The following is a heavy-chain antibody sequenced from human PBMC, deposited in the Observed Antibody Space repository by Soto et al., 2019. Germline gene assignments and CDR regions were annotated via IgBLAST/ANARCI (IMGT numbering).Heavy chain of an antibody. D-gene: IGHD2-15*01. CDR1: GYTFTSYG. Sequence: QVQLVQSGAEVKKPGASVKVSCKASGYTFTSYGISWVRQAPGQGLEWMGWISAYNGNTNYAQKLQGRVTMTTDTSTTAAYMELRSLISDDTAVSYCARDGGLGYCSGGSCYYWFDPWGQGTLVTVSS. CDR2: ISAYNGNT. V-gene: IGHV1-18*01. CDR3: ARDGGLGYCSGGSCYYWFDP. J-gene: IGHJ5*02.